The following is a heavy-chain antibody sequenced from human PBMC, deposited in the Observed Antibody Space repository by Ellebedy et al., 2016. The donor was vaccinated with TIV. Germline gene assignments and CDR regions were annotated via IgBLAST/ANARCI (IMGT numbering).Heavy chain of an antibody. V-gene: IGHV5-10-1*01. CDR2: IDPSDSYT. J-gene: IGHJ4*02. D-gene: IGHD6-6*01. Sequence: KVSCKGSGYSFTSYWISWARQMPGKGLEWMGRIDPSDSYTNYSPSFQGHVTISADKSISTAYLQWSSLKASDTAMYYCARGTYSSSSLFDYWGQGTLVTVSS. CDR1: GYSFTSYW. CDR3: ARGTYSSSSLFDY.